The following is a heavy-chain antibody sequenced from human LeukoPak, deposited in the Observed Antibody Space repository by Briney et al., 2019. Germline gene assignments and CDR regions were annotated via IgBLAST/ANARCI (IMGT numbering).Heavy chain of an antibody. V-gene: IGHV1-69*04. Sequence: KVSCKASGYTFTSYAISWVRQAPGQGLEWMGRIIPILGIANYAQKFQGRVTITADKSTSTAYMELSSLRSEDTAVYYCARDYSGYEYYFDYWGQGTLVTVSS. D-gene: IGHD5-12*01. J-gene: IGHJ4*02. CDR1: GYTFTSYA. CDR3: ARDYSGYEYYFDY. CDR2: IIPILGIA.